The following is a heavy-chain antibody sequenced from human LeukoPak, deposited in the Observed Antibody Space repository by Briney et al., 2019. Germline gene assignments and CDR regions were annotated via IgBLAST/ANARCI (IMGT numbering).Heavy chain of an antibody. CDR3: ARDRAAAAGTIDY. Sequence: GGSLRLSCAASGFTFSDCYMSRIRQAPGKELEWVSYISSSGSTIYYADSVKGRFTISRDNAKNSLYLQMNSLRAEDTAVYYCARDRAAAAGTIDYWGQGTLVTVSS. CDR1: GFTFSDCY. V-gene: IGHV3-11*01. CDR2: ISSSGSTI. D-gene: IGHD6-13*01. J-gene: IGHJ4*02.